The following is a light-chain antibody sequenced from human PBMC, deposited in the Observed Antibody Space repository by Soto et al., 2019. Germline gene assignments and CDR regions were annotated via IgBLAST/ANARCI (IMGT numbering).Light chain of an antibody. Sequence: DIQMTQSPSSPSASVGDRVTITCQASQDIRNYLNWYQQKPGKAPKLLIYGASNLETGVPSRFSGSGSGTDFSFTISSLQPEDIATYYCQEYDNLPLTFGGGTKVGIK. V-gene: IGKV1-33*01. J-gene: IGKJ4*01. CDR2: GAS. CDR3: QEYDNLPLT. CDR1: QDIRNY.